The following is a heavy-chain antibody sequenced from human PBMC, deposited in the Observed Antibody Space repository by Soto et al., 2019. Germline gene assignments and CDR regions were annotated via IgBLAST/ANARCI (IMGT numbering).Heavy chain of an antibody. D-gene: IGHD1-1*01. V-gene: IGHV4-34*01. J-gene: IGHJ3*02. CDR2: MSHSGGT. CDR1: GGFVSSGSYY. Sequence: QVQLQQWGAGLLKPSETLSLTCAVYGGFVSSGSYYWSWIRQPPGKGLEWIGEMSHSGGTHFNPSLKSRATISVDTSKNQFSRKMSSLTAAATALYYCARVERGTATTVVDAFDIWGPGTMVTVSS. CDR3: ARVERGTATTVVDAFDI.